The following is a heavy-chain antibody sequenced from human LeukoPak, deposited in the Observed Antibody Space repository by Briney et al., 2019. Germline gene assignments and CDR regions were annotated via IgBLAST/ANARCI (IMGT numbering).Heavy chain of an antibody. J-gene: IGHJ4*02. CDR3: ARPTFSFDSSGYFDY. CDR1: GFTFSSYW. V-gene: IGHV3-7*02. Sequence: GGSLRLSCAASGFTFSSYWMTWVRQAPGKGLEWVANIKQDGSEQYYVDSVKGRFTISRDNAKNSLYLQMNSLRDEDTAVYYCARPTFSFDSSGYFDYWGQGTLVTVSS. D-gene: IGHD3-22*01. CDR2: IKQDGSEQ.